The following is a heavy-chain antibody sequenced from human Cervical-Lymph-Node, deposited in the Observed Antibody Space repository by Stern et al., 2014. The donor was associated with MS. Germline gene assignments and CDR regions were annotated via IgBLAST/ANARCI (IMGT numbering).Heavy chain of an antibody. CDR1: GFTFTSYG. CDR2: ISAYNGNT. Sequence: EQLVQSGGDVKQPGASVKVSCKASGFTFTSYGISWVRQAPGQGLEWMAWISAYNGNTNYAQNLQDGVTITTDTSSSKAYMELRSLRSDETAVYYCSTGLLDSENAFDIWGQGTIVTVSS. CDR3: STGLLDSENAFDI. J-gene: IGHJ3*02. V-gene: IGHV1-18*01. D-gene: IGHD1-26*01.